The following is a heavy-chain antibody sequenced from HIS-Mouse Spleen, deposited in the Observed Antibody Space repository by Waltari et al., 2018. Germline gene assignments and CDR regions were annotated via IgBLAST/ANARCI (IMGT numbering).Heavy chain of an antibody. Sequence: QLQLQESGPGLVKPSETLSLTCTVSGGSISSSSYYWGWIRQPPGKGLEWIGCIYYSGSTYYNPARKRRVTISVDTSKNQVSRKLSSVTAADTAVYYCAREIPYSSSWYDWYFDLWGRGTLVTVSS. CDR2: IYYSGST. J-gene: IGHJ2*01. V-gene: IGHV4-39*07. CDR1: GGSISSSSYY. D-gene: IGHD6-13*01. CDR3: AREIPYSSSWYDWYFDL.